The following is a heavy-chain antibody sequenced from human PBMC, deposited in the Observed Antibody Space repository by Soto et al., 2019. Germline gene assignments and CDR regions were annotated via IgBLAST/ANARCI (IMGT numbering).Heavy chain of an antibody. Sequence: QVQLVQSGAEVKKPGASVKVSCKASGYTFTGYYMHWVRQAPGQGLEWMGWINPNSGGTNYAQKCKGGVTMPRDTSISTAYVELSRLISDGTAVYYWAIWRGQYYYYGMDVWGQGTTVTVSS. D-gene: IGHD3-10*01. CDR3: AIWRGQYYYYGMDV. J-gene: IGHJ6*02. CDR1: GYTFTGYY. V-gene: IGHV1-2*02. CDR2: INPNSGGT.